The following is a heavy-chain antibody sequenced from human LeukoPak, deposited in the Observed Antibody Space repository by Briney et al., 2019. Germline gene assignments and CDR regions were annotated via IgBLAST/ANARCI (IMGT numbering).Heavy chain of an antibody. CDR3: ARANLLLPKHESGFDY. J-gene: IGHJ4*02. CDR1: GGSFSGYY. D-gene: IGHD2-15*01. V-gene: IGHV4-34*01. CDR2: INHSGST. Sequence: SETLSLTCAVYGGSFSGYYWRWIRQPPGKGLEGIGEINHSGSTNYNPSLKSRVTISVDTSKNQFSLKLSSVTAADTAVYYCARANLLLPKHESGFDYWGQGTLVTVSS.